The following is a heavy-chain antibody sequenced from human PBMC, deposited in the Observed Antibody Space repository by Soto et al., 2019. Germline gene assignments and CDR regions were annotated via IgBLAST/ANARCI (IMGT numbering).Heavy chain of an antibody. D-gene: IGHD3-3*01. Sequence: GGSLRLSCAASGFTFSSYSMNWVRQAPGKGLEWVSSISSSSSYIYYADSVKGRFTISRDNAKNSLYLQMNSPRAEDTAVYYRAREILYYDFWSGPPSTYYYYYYGMDVWGQGTTVTVS. CDR1: GFTFSSYS. CDR2: ISSSSSYI. J-gene: IGHJ6*02. V-gene: IGHV3-21*01. CDR3: AREILYYDFWSGPPSTYYYYYYGMDV.